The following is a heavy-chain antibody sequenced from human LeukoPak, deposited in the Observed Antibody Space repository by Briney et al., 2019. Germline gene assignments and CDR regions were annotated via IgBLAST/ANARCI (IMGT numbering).Heavy chain of an antibody. CDR1: GGSISSSNW. D-gene: IGHD6-6*01. CDR3: ARGSYSSSDDAFDI. J-gene: IGHJ3*02. Sequence: PSETLSLTCAVSGGSISSSNWWSWVRQPPGKGLEWIGEIYHSGSTYYNPSLKSRVTISVDTSKNQFSLKLSSVTAADTAVYYCARGSYSSSDDAFDIWGQGTMVTVSS. CDR2: IYHSGST. V-gene: IGHV4-4*02.